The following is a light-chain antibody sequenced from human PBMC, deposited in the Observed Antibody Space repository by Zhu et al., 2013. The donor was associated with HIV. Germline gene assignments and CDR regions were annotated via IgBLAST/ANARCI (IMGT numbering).Light chain of an antibody. CDR3: QHRSSWSLT. CDR1: HSIGSK. CDR2: GAS. V-gene: IGKV3-15*01. J-gene: IGKJ4*01. Sequence: DIVMTQSPVTLSLSLGERATLSCRASHSIGSKVAWYQQKSGQAPRLLIYGASTRAPGIPVRFSGSGSGTDFTLTISSLQSEDFAVYYCQHRSSWSLTFGGGTKVEIK.